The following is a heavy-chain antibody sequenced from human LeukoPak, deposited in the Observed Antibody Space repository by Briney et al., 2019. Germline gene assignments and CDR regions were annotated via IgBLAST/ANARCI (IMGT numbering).Heavy chain of an antibody. CDR2: IRYDGSNK. V-gene: IGHV3-30*02. Sequence: PGGSLRLSCAASGFTFSSYGMHWVRQAPGKGLEWVAFIRYDGSNKYYADSVKGRFTISRDNAKNSLYLQMNSLRAEDTAVYYCARDNWNPWGQGTLVTVSS. J-gene: IGHJ5*02. CDR1: GFTFSSYG. CDR3: ARDNWNP. D-gene: IGHD1-20*01.